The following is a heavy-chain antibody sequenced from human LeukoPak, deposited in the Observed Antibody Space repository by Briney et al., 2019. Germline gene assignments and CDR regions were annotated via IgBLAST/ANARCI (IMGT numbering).Heavy chain of an antibody. J-gene: IGHJ4*02. V-gene: IGHV3-9*01. D-gene: IGHD2-2*01. CDR3: AKDRIDTVVVPAASSFDY. Sequence: HPGRSLRLSCAASGFTFDDYAMHWVRQAPGKGLEWVSGISWNSGSIGYADSVKGRFTISRDNAKNSLYLQMNSLRAEDTALYYCAKDRIDTVVVPAASSFDYWGQGTLVTVSS. CDR1: GFTFDDYA. CDR2: ISWNSGSI.